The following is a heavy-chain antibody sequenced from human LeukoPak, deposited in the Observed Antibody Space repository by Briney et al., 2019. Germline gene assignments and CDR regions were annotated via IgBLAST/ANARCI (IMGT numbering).Heavy chain of an antibody. D-gene: IGHD1-26*01. CDR2: IYTGGST. V-gene: IGHV4-4*07. CDR1: GGSISSYY. Sequence: SETLSLTCTVSGGSISSYYWSWIRQPAGKGLEWIGRIYTGGSTNYNPSLKSRVTMSVDTSKNQFSLKLSSVTAADTAVYYCARDRPTVDYFDYWGQGTLVTVSS. J-gene: IGHJ4*02. CDR3: ARDRPTVDYFDY.